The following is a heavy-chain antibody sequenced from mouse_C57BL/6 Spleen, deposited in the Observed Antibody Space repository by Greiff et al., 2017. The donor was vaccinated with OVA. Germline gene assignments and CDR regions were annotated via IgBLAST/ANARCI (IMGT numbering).Heavy chain of an antibody. CDR3: ARGGENSSGSAWFAY. V-gene: IGHV1-78*01. J-gene: IGHJ3*01. Sequence: VKLQESDAELVKPGASVKISCKVSGYTFTDHTIHWMKQRPEQGLEWIGYIYPRDGSTKYNEKFKGKATLTADKSSSPAYMQLNSLTSEDAAVYVCARGGENSSGSAWFAYWGQGTLVTVSA. CDR1: GYTFTDHT. D-gene: IGHD3-2*02. CDR2: IYPRDGST.